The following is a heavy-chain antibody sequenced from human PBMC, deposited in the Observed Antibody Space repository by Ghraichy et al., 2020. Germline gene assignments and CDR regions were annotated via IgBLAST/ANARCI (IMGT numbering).Heavy chain of an antibody. Sequence: GESLNISCAASGFTFSNAWMSWVRQAPGKGLEWVGRIKSKTDGGTTDYAAPVKGRFTISRDDSKNTLYLQMNSLKTEDTAVYYCTTRGYSYGPLQRYYFDYWGQGTLVTVSS. CDR1: GFTFSNAW. V-gene: IGHV3-15*01. D-gene: IGHD5-18*01. J-gene: IGHJ4*02. CDR3: TTRGYSYGPLQRYYFDY. CDR2: IKSKTDGGTT.